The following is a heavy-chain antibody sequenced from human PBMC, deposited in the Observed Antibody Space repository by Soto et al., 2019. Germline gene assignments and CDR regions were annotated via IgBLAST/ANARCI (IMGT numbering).Heavy chain of an antibody. CDR3: ARDRIYCSSTSCYDAFDI. J-gene: IGHJ3*02. D-gene: IGHD2-2*01. Sequence: GGSLRLSCAASGFTFSSYSMNWVRQAPGKGLEWVSSISSSSSYIYYVDSVKGRFTISRDNAKNSLYLQMNSLRAEDTAVYYCARDRIYCSSTSCYDAFDIWGQGTMVTVSS. CDR1: GFTFSSYS. CDR2: ISSSSSYI. V-gene: IGHV3-21*01.